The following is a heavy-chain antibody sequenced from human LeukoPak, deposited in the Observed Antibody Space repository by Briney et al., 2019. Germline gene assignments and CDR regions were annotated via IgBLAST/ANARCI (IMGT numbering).Heavy chain of an antibody. CDR3: ARGRIAYCGGDCYYPFFDY. D-gene: IGHD2-21*02. CDR2: INHSGST. Sequence: SETLSLTCAVYGGPFSGYYWSWIRQPPGKGLEWIGEINHSGSTNYNPSLKSRVTISVDTSKNQFSLKLSSVTAADTAVYYCARGRIAYCGGDCYYPFFDYWGQGTLVTVSS. V-gene: IGHV4-34*01. J-gene: IGHJ4*02. CDR1: GGPFSGYY.